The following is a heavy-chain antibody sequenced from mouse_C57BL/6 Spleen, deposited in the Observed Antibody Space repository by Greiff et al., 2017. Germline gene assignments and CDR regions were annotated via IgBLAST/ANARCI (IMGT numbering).Heavy chain of an antibody. CDR3: ARGGYYGYGYYAMDY. D-gene: IGHD2-2*01. CDR1: GFTFSDYG. V-gene: IGHV5-17*01. Sequence: EVKLVESGGGLVKPGGSLKLSCAASGFTFSDYGMHWVRQAPEKGLEWVAYISSGSSTIYYADTVKGRFTISRDNAKNTLFLQMTSLRSEDTAMYYCARGGYYGYGYYAMDYWGQGTSVTVSS. J-gene: IGHJ4*01. CDR2: ISSGSSTI.